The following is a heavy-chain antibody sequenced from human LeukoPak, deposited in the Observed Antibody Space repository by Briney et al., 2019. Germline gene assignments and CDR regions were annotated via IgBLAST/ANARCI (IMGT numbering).Heavy chain of an antibody. CDR3: ARRRAAAGTQHFDY. CDR1: GYTFTSYD. Sequence: ASVKVSCKASGYTFTSYDINWVRQATAQGLEWMGWMNPNSGNTGYAQKFQGRVTITRNTSISTAYMELSSLRSEDTAVYYCARRRAAAGTQHFDYWGQGTLVTVSS. D-gene: IGHD6-13*01. CDR2: MNPNSGNT. J-gene: IGHJ4*02. V-gene: IGHV1-8*03.